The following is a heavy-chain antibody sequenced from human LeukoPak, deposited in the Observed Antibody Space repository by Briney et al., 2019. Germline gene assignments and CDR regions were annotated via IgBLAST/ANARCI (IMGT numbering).Heavy chain of an antibody. CDR2: ISGGGGST. CDR3: AKGGKWDVTPFDY. Sequence: GGSLRLSCAASGFTFTSYSMNWVRQAPGKGLEWVSTISGGGGSTYYADSVEGRFTISRDNSKNTLYLQVNSLRAEDTAVYYCAKGGKWDVTPFDYWGQGTLVTVSS. D-gene: IGHD1-26*01. J-gene: IGHJ4*02. V-gene: IGHV3-23*01. CDR1: GFTFTSYS.